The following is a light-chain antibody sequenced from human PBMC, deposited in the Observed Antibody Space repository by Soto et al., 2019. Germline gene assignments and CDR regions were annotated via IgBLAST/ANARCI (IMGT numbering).Light chain of an antibody. V-gene: IGKV1-39*01. CDR3: QPTYRAPLT. CDR1: QSISTD. Sequence: DIQMTKSPSSLSASVGDRVTITCRASQSISTDLHWYQQKPGKAPKVLIYGAYSLQSGVQSRFSGGGSGTDFTLSISSLPPEEFATYYCQPTYRAPLTFGGGNNVEIK. CDR2: GAY. J-gene: IGKJ4*01.